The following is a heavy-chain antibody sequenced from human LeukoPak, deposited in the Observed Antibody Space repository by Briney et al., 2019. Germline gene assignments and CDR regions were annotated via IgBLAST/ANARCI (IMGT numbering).Heavy chain of an antibody. D-gene: IGHD3-22*01. CDR3: ARDNYDSSGYRY. J-gene: IGHJ4*02. V-gene: IGHV3-48*01. CDR2: ITSSSGTI. Sequence: PGGSLRLSCEASGFTFSDYSMNWVRQAPGKGLEWISYITSSSGTIYYADSVKGRFTVSRDNAENSLYLQMNSLRAEDTAVYYCARDNYDSSGYRYWGRGTLVTVSS. CDR1: GFTFSDYS.